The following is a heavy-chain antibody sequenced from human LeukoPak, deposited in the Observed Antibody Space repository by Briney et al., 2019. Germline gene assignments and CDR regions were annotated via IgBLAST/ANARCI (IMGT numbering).Heavy chain of an antibody. CDR1: GFNFISHG. CDR2: ISGSGDYT. D-gene: IGHD3-10*01. V-gene: IGHV3-23*01. Sequence: GGSLRLSCAAAGFNFISHGMSWVRQAPGKGLEWVSTISGSGDYTYYADSVKGRFTISRDNSKNTMYLQMNSLMAEATAVYYCAKVTYGSGTYGACDSWGQGTLVTVSS. J-gene: IGHJ4*02. CDR3: AKVTYGSGTYGACDS.